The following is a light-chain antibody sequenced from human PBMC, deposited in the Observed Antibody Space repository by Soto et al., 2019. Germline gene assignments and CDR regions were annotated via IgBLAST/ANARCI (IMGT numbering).Light chain of an antibody. CDR2: AAF. J-gene: IGKJ1*01. Sequence: DIQMTQSPSTLSASLGDRVTITCRASQSISSWLAWYQQKPGKAPKLLIFAAFNLQSGVPSRFSGGGSGTDFTLTISSLQPEDFATYYCLQHFNFSWTFGQGTKVDIK. CDR1: QSISSW. CDR3: LQHFNFSWT. V-gene: IGKV1-5*01.